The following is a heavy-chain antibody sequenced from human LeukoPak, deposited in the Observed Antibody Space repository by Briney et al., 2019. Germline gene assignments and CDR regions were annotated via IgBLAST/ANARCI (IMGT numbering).Heavy chain of an antibody. D-gene: IGHD4-17*01. J-gene: IGHJ4*02. CDR2: IYSGGST. CDR1: GFTVSSSY. V-gene: IGHV3-53*01. CDR3: ARVHATTVGFDY. Sequence: PGGSLRLSCAASGFTVSSSYMSWVRQAPGKGLEWVSVIYSGGSTYYADSVKGRFTISRDNSKNTLYLQTNSLRAEDTAVYYCARVHATTVGFDYWGQGTLVTVSS.